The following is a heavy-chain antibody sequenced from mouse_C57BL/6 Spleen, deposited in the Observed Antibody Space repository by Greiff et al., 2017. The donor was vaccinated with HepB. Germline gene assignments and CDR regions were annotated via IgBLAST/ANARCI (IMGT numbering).Heavy chain of an antibody. CDR2: ISSGGSYT. D-gene: IGHD2-4*01. J-gene: IGHJ3*01. CDR1: GFTFSSYG. Sequence: DVHLVESGGDLVKPGGSLKLSCAASGFTFSSYGMSWVRQTPDKRLEWVATISSGGSYTYYPDSVKGRFTISRDNAKNTLYLQMSSLKSEDTAMYYCARRGDYGWFAYWGQGTLVTVSA. V-gene: IGHV5-6*01. CDR3: ARRGDYGWFAY.